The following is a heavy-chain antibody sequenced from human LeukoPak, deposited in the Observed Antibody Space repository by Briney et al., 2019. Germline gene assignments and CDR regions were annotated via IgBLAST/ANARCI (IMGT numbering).Heavy chain of an antibody. CDR2: INHSGST. J-gene: IGHJ4*02. V-gene: IGHV4-34*01. Sequence: SETLSLTRAVYGGSFSGYYWSWIRQPPGKGLEWIGEINHSGSTNYNPSLKSRVTISVDTSKNQFSLKLSSVTAADTAVYYCARGLYAYLKYWGQGTLVTVSS. D-gene: IGHD3-16*01. CDR1: GGSFSGYY. CDR3: ARGLYAYLKY.